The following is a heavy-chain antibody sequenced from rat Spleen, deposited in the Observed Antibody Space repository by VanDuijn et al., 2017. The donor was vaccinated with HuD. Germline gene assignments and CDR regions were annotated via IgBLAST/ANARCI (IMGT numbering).Heavy chain of an antibody. CDR1: GFTFSDFG. D-gene: IGHD4-3*01. V-gene: IGHV5-19*01. CDR2: ISPSGGST. Sequence: EVQLVESGGGLVQPGRSLTLSCAASGFTFSDFGMHWIRQAPTKGLEWVASISPSGGSTYYRDSVQGRVTISRDNARSTLFLEMDSLRSEDTATYYCARQGEFGAYWYFDFWGPGTMVTVSS. CDR3: ARQGEFGAYWYFDF. J-gene: IGHJ1*01.